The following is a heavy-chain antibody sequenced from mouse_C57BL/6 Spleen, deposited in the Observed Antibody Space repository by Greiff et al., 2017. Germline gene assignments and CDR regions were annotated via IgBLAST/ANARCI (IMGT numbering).Heavy chain of an antibody. CDR3: ARSLLGYYAMDY. Sequence: VQLQQPGAELVKPGASVKLSCKASGYTFTSYWMHWVKQRPGQGLEWIGMIHPNSGSTNYNEKFKSKATLTVDKSSSTAYMQRSSLTSEDSAVYYCARSLLGYYAMDYWGQGTSVTVSS. CDR2: IHPNSGST. V-gene: IGHV1-64*01. D-gene: IGHD2-10*01. J-gene: IGHJ4*01. CDR1: GYTFTSYW.